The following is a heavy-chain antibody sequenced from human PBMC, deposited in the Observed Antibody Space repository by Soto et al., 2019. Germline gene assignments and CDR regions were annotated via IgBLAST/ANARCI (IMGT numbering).Heavy chain of an antibody. V-gene: IGHV1-8*01. D-gene: IGHD6-19*01. Sequence: QVQLVQSGAEEKKPGASVKVSCKASGYTFSSYDINWVRQATGQGLEWMGWLNPNSGDTGSAQKFQGRVTLTRNTSINTAYIELSSLTSDDTAVYYCATSGGGWYLYWGQGTLVTVSS. CDR1: GYTFSSYD. CDR2: LNPNSGDT. J-gene: IGHJ4*02. CDR3: ATSGGGWYLY.